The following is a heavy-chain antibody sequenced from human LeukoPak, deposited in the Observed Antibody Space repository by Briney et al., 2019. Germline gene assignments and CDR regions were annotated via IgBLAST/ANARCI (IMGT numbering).Heavy chain of an antibody. D-gene: IGHD2-2*02. CDR1: GYTFTSYG. V-gene: IGHV1-18*01. CDR2: ISAYNGNT. Sequence: ASVKVSCKASGYTFTSYGISWVRQAPGQGLEWMGWISAYNGNTNYTQKLQGRVTMTTDTSTSTAYMELRSLRSDDTAVYYCARDRGCSSTSCYMTGGWFDPRGQGTLVTVSS. J-gene: IGHJ5*02. CDR3: ARDRGCSSTSCYMTGGWFDP.